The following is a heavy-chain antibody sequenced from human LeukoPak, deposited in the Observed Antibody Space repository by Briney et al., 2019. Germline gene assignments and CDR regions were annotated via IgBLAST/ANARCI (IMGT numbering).Heavy chain of an antibody. Sequence: SETLSPTCTVSGGSIGNCYWSWIRQSPGKGMEWIGYIYVTGTRYIPNLQRRVTLSVGRSRYQLRLKMRSVTGADTAVYYCASHIGAGIEDMDVWGKGTKVIVSS. CDR2: IYVTGT. CDR3: ASHIGAGIEDMDV. CDR1: GGSIGNCY. D-gene: IGHD3-10*01. J-gene: IGHJ6*03. V-gene: IGHV4-4*09.